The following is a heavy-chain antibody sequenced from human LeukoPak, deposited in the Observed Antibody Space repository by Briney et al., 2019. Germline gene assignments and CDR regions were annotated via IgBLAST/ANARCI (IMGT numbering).Heavy chain of an antibody. V-gene: IGHV3-7*01. J-gene: IGHJ6*03. CDR1: GFTFSSYW. CDR3: ARWGDCSGVTPTRMCYYYYMDV. CDR2: IKQDGSEK. Sequence: TGGSLRLSCAASGFTFSSYWMSWVRQAPGKGLEWVANIKQDGSEKYYVDSVKGRFTISRDNAKNSLYLQMNSLRAEDTAVYYCARWGDCSGVTPTRMCYYYYMDVWGKGTTVTVSS. D-gene: IGHD2-15*01.